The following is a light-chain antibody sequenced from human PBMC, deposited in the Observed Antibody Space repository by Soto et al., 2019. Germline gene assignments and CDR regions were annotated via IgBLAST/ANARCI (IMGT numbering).Light chain of an antibody. V-gene: IGKV3-15*01. CDR2: GAS. CDR3: QQYNNWPLT. Sequence: EIVMTQSPATLSVSPGERATLSCRASQSVSSNLAWYQQKPGQAPRLLIYGASTRATGIPARFSASGSGTEFTHTISSPQSEDFAVYYCQQYNNWPLTFGGGTKVEIK. J-gene: IGKJ4*01. CDR1: QSVSSN.